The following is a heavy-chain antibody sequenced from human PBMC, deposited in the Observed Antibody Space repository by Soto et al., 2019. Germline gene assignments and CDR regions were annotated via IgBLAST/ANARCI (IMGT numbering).Heavy chain of an antibody. Sequence: PSETLSLTCTVSCCSISSYYWSLIRHPPGNGLEWIGYIYYSGSTNYNPSLKSRVTISVDTSKNQFSLKLSSVTAADTAVYYCARVASIWLQKYGGYFEYWGQGTLVNVSS. V-gene: IGHV4-59*01. CDR3: ARVASIWLQKYGGYFEY. CDR2: IYYSGST. D-gene: IGHD5-12*01. CDR1: CCSISSYY. J-gene: IGHJ4*02.